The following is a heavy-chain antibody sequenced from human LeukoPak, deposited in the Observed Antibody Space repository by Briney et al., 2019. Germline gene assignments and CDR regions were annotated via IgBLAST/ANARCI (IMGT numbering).Heavy chain of an antibody. J-gene: IGHJ4*02. CDR1: GYTFTSYY. V-gene: IGHV1-46*01. Sequence: ASVKVSCKASGYTFTSYYMHGVRQAPGQGLEWMGVINPSGGSTSYAQKCQGRVTMTRDTSTSTVYMELSSLRSEDTAVYYCARGDYDILTGHRLGYWGQGTLVTVSS. CDR2: INPSGGST. CDR3: ARGDYDILTGHRLGY. D-gene: IGHD3-9*01.